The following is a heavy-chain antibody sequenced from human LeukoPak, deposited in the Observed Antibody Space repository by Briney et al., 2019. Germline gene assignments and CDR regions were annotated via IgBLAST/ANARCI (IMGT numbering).Heavy chain of an antibody. V-gene: IGHV5-51*01. D-gene: IGHD2-8*01. Sequence: GESLKISCKGSGYSFTKYWIGWVRQMPGKGLEWMGIIYPDDSDTRYSPSLQGQVTISADKSISTAYLQWSSLKASDTAIYFCARRGHCINDVCYGFDYWGQGSLVTVSS. CDR2: IYPDDSDT. CDR3: ARRGHCINDVCYGFDY. CDR1: GYSFTKYW. J-gene: IGHJ4*02.